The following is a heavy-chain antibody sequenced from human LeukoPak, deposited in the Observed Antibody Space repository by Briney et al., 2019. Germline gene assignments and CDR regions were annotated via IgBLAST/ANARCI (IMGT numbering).Heavy chain of an antibody. D-gene: IGHD3-16*02. V-gene: IGHV1-18*01. Sequence: ASVKVSCKASGYTFTSYGISWVRQAPGQGVEWMGWISAYNGNTNYAQKLQGRVTMTTDTSTSTAYMELRSLRSDDTAVYYCARTLITFGGVIVIGSDYWGQGTLVTVSS. CDR3: ARTLITFGGVIVIGSDY. CDR1: GYTFTSYG. J-gene: IGHJ4*02. CDR2: ISAYNGNT.